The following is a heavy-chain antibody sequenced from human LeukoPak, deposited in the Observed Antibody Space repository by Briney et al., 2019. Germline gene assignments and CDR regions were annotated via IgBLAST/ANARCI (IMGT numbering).Heavy chain of an antibody. CDR2: IIPIFGTA. V-gene: IGHV1-69*05. J-gene: IGHJ4*02. CDR1: GGTFSIYA. CDR3: ARDALFYYGSGNYFDY. Sequence: SSVKVSCKASGGTFSIYAISWVRQAPGQGLEWMGRIIPIFGTANYAQKFQGRVTITTDGSTSTAYMELSSLRSEDTAVYYCARDALFYYGSGNYFDYWGQGTLVTVSS. D-gene: IGHD3-10*01.